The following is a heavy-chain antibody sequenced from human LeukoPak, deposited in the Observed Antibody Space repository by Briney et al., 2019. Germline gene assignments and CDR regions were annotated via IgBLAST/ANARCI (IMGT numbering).Heavy chain of an antibody. Sequence: KPSETLSLTCTVSGGSISGYYWSWIRQPAGKGLEWIGRIYTSGSTNYNPSLKSRFTMSVDTSKNQFSLKLSSVTAADTAVYYCARDAPTHPRWKVAAAGTHGMDVWGQGTTVTVSS. J-gene: IGHJ6*02. D-gene: IGHD6-13*01. CDR2: IYTSGST. CDR1: GGSISGYY. CDR3: ARDAPTHPRWKVAAAGTHGMDV. V-gene: IGHV4-4*07.